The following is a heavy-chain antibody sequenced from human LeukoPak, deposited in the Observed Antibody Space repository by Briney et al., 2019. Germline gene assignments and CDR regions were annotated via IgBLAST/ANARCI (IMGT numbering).Heavy chain of an antibody. V-gene: IGHV4-34*01. CDR2: INHSGST. D-gene: IGHD3-9*01. CDR1: GGSFSGYY. J-gene: IGHJ4*02. Sequence: SETLSLTCAVYGGSFSGYYWSWIRQPPGKGLEWIGEINHSGSTNYNPSLKSRVTISVDTSKNQFSLKLSSVTAADTAVYYCARHGLDILTGHDYYFDYWGQGTLVTVSS. CDR3: ARHGLDILTGHDYYFDY.